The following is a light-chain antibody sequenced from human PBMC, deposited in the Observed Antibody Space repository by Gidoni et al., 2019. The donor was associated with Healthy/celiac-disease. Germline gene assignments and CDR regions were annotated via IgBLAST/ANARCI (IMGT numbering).Light chain of an antibody. Sequence: DIPMTQSPSTLSASVRDRVTITCRASQSISSWLAWYQQKPGKAPKLLIYDASSLESGVPSRFSGSGSGTEFTLTISSLQPDDFATYYGQQYNSYWTFGQGTKVEIK. J-gene: IGKJ1*01. CDR2: DAS. V-gene: IGKV1-5*01. CDR3: QQYNSYWT. CDR1: QSISSW.